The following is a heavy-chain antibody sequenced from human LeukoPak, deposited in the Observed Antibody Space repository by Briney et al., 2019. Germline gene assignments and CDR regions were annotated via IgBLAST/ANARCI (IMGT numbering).Heavy chain of an antibody. V-gene: IGHV3-23*01. Sequence: GGSLRLFCEGFGLTFSRDWMSWVRQAPGKGLEWVSGISAGGDGTYHADPVKGRFTISRDNSKNTLFLQMNNLRAEDTAKYYCAKSLLTTAAGTGRAFDIWGQGTMVTVSS. D-gene: IGHD2/OR15-2a*01. CDR3: AKSLLTTAAGTGRAFDI. J-gene: IGHJ3*02. CDR2: ISAGGDGT. CDR1: GLTFSRDW.